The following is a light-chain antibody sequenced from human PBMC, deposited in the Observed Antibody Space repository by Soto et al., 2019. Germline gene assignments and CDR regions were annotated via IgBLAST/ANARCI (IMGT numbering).Light chain of an antibody. CDR3: QTWGTGIHVV. Sequence: QPVLTQSPSASASLGASVKLTCTLSSGHSSYAIAWHQQQPEKGPRYLMKLDSDGSHTKGDAIPDRFSGSSSGAERYLTISSLQSEDEDDYYCQTWGTGIHVVFGGGTKLTV. CDR1: SGHSSYA. CDR2: LDSDGSH. V-gene: IGLV4-69*01. J-gene: IGLJ2*01.